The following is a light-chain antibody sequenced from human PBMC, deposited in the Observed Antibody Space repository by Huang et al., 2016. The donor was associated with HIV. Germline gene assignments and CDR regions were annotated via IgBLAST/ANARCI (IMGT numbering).Light chain of an antibody. J-gene: IGKJ5*01. Sequence: EIVLTQSPATLSLSPGERATLSCRASQSVSRYLAWYQQTPGPAPRLLIYDASNRATGIPARFSGSGSGTDFTLTSSSLEPEDFAVYYCQQRSNWPPITFGQGTRLEIK. CDR3: QQRSNWPPIT. CDR2: DAS. CDR1: QSVSRY. V-gene: IGKV3-11*01.